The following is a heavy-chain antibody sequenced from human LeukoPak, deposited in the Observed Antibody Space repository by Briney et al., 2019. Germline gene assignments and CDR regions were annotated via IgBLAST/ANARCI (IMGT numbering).Heavy chain of an antibody. V-gene: IGHV4-39*01. Sequence: PSETLSLTCIVSGASLSRGTYYWAWLRQPPGKGLEWIGSLYYGGNTHYNPSLESRVAISVATSRNHLSVRLTSVTAADTAVYYCARHVVGPGYSSIPNLDYWGQGTQVTVSS. D-gene: IGHD2-21*01. CDR2: LYYGGNT. J-gene: IGHJ4*02. CDR3: ARHVVGPGYSSIPNLDY. CDR1: GASLSRGTYY.